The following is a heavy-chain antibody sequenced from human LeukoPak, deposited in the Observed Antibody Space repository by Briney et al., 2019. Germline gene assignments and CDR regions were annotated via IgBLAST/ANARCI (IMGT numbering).Heavy chain of an antibody. D-gene: IGHD3-3*01. CDR3: ARMSGVVAQKFDC. CDR2: IYYSGST. V-gene: IGHV4-39*07. J-gene: IGHJ4*02. CDR1: GGSISSSSYY. Sequence: PSETLSLTCTVSGGSISSSSYYWGWIRQPPGTGLEWIGSIYYSGSTYYNPSLKSRVTISEDTSKNQFSLKLSSVTAAGTAVYYCARMSGVVAQKFDCWGQGTLVTVSS.